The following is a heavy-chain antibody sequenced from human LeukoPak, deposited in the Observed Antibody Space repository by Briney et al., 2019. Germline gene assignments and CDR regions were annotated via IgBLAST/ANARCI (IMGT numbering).Heavy chain of an antibody. Sequence: GGSLRLSCAASGFTFSSYSMNWVRQAPGKGLEWVSSISSSSSYIYYADSVKGRFTISRDNAKNSLYLQMNSLRAEDTALYYCAKGRYGYGYGPFDYWGQGTLVTVSS. CDR3: AKGRYGYGYGPFDY. J-gene: IGHJ4*02. V-gene: IGHV3-21*04. CDR2: ISSSSSYI. CDR1: GFTFSSYS. D-gene: IGHD5-18*01.